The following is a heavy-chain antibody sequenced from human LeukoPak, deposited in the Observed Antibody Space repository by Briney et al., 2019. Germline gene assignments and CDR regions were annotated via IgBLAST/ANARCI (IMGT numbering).Heavy chain of an antibody. J-gene: IGHJ4*02. CDR3: ARARSSTFEFDY. V-gene: IGHV3-13*05. Sequence: GGSLRLSCAASGFTFSRYDMHWVRQATGKGLEWVSAIGTAGDPYYPGSVKGRFTISRENAKNSLYLQMNSLRAGDTAVYYCARARSSTFEFDYWGQGTLVTVSS. CDR2: IGTAGDP. CDR1: GFTFSRYD. D-gene: IGHD6-6*01.